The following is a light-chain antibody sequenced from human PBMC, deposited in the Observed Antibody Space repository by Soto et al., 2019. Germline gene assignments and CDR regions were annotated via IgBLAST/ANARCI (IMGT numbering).Light chain of an antibody. V-gene: IGKV1-8*01. CDR2: AAS. Sequence: AMWMTKYPSSLSASTGDRVTITCRAGQGISSNLAWYHQKPVKAPKLLIYAASTLQSGVPSRFSGSGSGTDFTLTISCLQSEDFATYYCQQYYSYPFTFGPGTKVDI. J-gene: IGKJ3*01. CDR3: QQYYSYPFT. CDR1: QGISSN.